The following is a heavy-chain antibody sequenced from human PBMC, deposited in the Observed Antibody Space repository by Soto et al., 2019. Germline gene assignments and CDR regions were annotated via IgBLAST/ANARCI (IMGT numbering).Heavy chain of an antibody. CDR2: IYKNGNS. CDR3: AVGRGCRFGIGVWYFDY. CDR1: GGSISSGDYY. J-gene: IGHJ4*02. D-gene: IGHD5-18*01. V-gene: IGHV4-31*03. Sequence: QVQLQESGPGLVKPSQTLSLTCTVSGGSISSGDYYWHWIRQRPGKGLEWIGYIYKNGNSYYNPSVKIRVSMSLDTSKSRCSLELSSVTGADTGVYFCAVGRGCRFGIGVWYFDYWGQGTLVTVSS.